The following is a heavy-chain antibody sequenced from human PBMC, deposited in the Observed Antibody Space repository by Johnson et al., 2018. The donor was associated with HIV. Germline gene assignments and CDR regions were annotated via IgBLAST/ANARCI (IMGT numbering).Heavy chain of an antibody. Sequence: VQLVESGGGLIQPGGSLRLSCAASGFTFSTYDMHWVRQTTGKRLEWVSAIGTAGDTYYPGSVEGRFTISRENAKNSLYLQMNSLRAEDTAVYYCAKPGGSSWYFDAFDIWGQGTMVTVSS. J-gene: IGHJ3*02. CDR1: GFTFSTYD. V-gene: IGHV3-13*01. CDR2: IGTAGDT. D-gene: IGHD6-13*01. CDR3: AKPGGSSWYFDAFDI.